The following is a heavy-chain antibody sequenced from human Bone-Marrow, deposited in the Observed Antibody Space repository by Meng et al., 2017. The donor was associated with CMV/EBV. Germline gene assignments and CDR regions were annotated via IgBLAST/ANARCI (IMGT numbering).Heavy chain of an antibody. CDR1: GGTFSSFA. V-gene: IGHV1-69*05. CDR2: IIPIFGTA. Sequence: SVKVSCKASGGTFSSFAITWVRQAPGQGLEWMGGIIPIFGTANYAQKFQGRVTITTDESTSTAYMELSSLRSEDTAVYYCARDRGPAKHKPLPLYYWGQGTLVVASS. D-gene: IGHD2-2*01. J-gene: IGHJ4*02. CDR3: ARDRGPAKHKPLPLYY.